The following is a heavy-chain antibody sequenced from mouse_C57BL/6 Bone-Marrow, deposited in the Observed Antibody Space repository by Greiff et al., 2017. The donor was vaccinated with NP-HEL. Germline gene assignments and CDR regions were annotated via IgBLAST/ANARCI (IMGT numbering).Heavy chain of an antibody. J-gene: IGHJ1*03. V-gene: IGHV5-12*01. D-gene: IGHD1-1*01. Sequence: EVMLVESGGGLVQPGGSLKLSCAASGFTFSDYYMYWVRQTPEKRLEWVAYISNGGGSTYYPDTVKGRFTISRDNAKNTLYLQMSHLKSEDTAMYYCARHYYGSSFWYFDVWGTGTTLTVSS. CDR3: ARHYYGSSFWYFDV. CDR1: GFTFSDYY. CDR2: ISNGGGST.